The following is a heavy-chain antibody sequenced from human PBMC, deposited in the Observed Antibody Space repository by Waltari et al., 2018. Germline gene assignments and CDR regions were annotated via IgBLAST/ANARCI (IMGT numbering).Heavy chain of an antibody. D-gene: IGHD2-15*01. CDR2: INHSGST. CDR1: GGSFSGYY. J-gene: IGHJ5*02. CDR3: ARGFVSDWFDP. V-gene: IGHV4-34*01. Sequence: QVQLQQWGAGLLKPSETLSLTCAVYGGSFSGYYLGWIRQPPGKGLEWIGEINHSGSTNYNPSLKSRVTISVDTSKNQFSLKLSSVTAADTAVYYCARGFVSDWFDPWGQGTLVTVSS.